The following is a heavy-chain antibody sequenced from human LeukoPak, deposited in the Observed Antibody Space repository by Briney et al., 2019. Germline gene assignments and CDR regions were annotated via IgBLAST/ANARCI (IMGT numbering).Heavy chain of an antibody. CDR1: GYTFTGYY. CDR3: ARGSSGSGSYYIGFYYYYYGMDV. CDR2: INPNSGGT. V-gene: IGHV1-2*02. D-gene: IGHD3-10*01. J-gene: IGHJ6*02. Sequence: ASVKVSCKASGYTFTGYYMHWVRQAPGQGLEWMGWINPNSGGTNYAQKFQGRVTMTRDTSTSTAYMELSRLRSDDTAVYYCARGSSGSGSYYIGFYYYYYGMDVWGQGTTVTVSS.